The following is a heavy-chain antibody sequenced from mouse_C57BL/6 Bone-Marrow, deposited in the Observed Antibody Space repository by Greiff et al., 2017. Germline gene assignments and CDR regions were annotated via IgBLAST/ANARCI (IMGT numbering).Heavy chain of an antibody. CDR1: GYTFTSYG. D-gene: IGHD3-2*02. Sequence: VKLVESGAELARPGASVKLSCKASGYTFTSYGISWVKQRTGQGLEWIGEIYPRSGNTYYNEKFKGKATLTADKSSSTAYMELRSLTSEDSAVYFCARRDSSGYVGYWGQGTTLTVSS. J-gene: IGHJ2*01. CDR3: ARRDSSGYVGY. V-gene: IGHV1-81*01. CDR2: IYPRSGNT.